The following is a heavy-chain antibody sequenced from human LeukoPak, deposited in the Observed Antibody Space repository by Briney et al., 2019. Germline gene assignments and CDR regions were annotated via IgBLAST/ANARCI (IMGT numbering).Heavy chain of an antibody. D-gene: IGHD1-26*01. CDR3: ARERAEWENY. J-gene: IGHJ4*02. V-gene: IGHV3-21*01. Sequence: GGSLRLSCAASGFTFSSYSMNWVRQAPGKGLGWVSSISSSSSYIYYADSVKGRFTISRDNAKNSLYLQMNSLRAEDTAVYYCARERAEWENYWGQGTLVTVSS. CDR1: GFTFSSYS. CDR2: ISSSSSYI.